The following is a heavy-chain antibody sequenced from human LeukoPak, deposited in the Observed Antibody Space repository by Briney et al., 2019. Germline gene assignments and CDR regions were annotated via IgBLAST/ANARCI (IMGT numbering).Heavy chain of an antibody. CDR2: IYTSGST. V-gene: IGHV4-61*02. Sequence: SETLSLTCTVSGGSISSGSYYWSWIRQPAGKGLEWIGRIYTSGSTNYNPSLKSRVTISVDTSKNQFSLKLSSVTAADTAVYYCEATLRPQGYYYMDVWGKGTTVTVSS. J-gene: IGHJ6*03. CDR1: GGSISSGSYY. CDR3: EATLRPQGYYYMDV.